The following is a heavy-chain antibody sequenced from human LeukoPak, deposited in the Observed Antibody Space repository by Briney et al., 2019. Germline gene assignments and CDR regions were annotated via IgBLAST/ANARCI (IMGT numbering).Heavy chain of an antibody. CDR2: IRYDGSNK. CDR1: GFTFSSYG. J-gene: IGHJ5*02. CDR3: ARALGYCSGGSCYSWFDP. Sequence: GGSLRLSCAASGFTFSSYGMHWVRQAPGKGLEWVAFIRYDGSNKYYADSVKGRFTISRDNSKNTLYLQMNSLRAEDTAVYYCARALGYCSGGSCYSWFDPWGQGTLATVSS. V-gene: IGHV3-30*02. D-gene: IGHD2-15*01.